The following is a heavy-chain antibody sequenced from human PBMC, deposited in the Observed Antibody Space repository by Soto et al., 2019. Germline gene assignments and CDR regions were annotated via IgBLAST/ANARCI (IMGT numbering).Heavy chain of an antibody. Sequence: SETLSLTCTVSGGSISSYYWSWIRQRPGKGLEWSGYIYYSGSTNYNPSLTSRVTISVDTSKNQFSLKLSSVTAADSAVYYCARVLGRIGTLDYWGQGTLVTVSS. CDR2: IYYSGST. CDR1: GGSISSYY. D-gene: IGHD1-26*01. J-gene: IGHJ4*02. CDR3: ARVLGRIGTLDY. V-gene: IGHV4-59*01.